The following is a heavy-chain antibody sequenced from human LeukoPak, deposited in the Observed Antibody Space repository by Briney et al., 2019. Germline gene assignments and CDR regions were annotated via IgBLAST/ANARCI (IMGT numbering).Heavy chain of an antibody. CDR2: IYYSGST. CDR1: GGSVSSYY. D-gene: IGHD6-13*01. V-gene: IGHV4-59*08. Sequence: SETLSLTCTVSGGSVSSYYWSWIRQPPGKGLEWIGYIYYSGSTNYNPSLKSRVTISVDTSKNQFSLKLSSVTAADTAVYYCARQGIAAAGGPWRQARNDAFDIWGQGTMVTVSS. J-gene: IGHJ3*02. CDR3: ARQGIAAAGGPWRQARNDAFDI.